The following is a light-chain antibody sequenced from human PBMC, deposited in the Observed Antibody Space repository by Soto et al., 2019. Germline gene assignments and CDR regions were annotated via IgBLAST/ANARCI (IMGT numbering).Light chain of an antibody. J-gene: IGLJ1*01. V-gene: IGLV1-44*01. Sequence: QSVLTQPPSASGTPGQRVTISCSGSDSNIGSNSVNWYQQLPGTAPKLLIHSNNKWPSGVPDRFSGSKSGTSGFLAISGLQSEDEADYFSAAWDDSLNGFVFGGGTKVTVL. CDR3: AAWDDSLNGFV. CDR2: SNN. CDR1: DSNIGSNS.